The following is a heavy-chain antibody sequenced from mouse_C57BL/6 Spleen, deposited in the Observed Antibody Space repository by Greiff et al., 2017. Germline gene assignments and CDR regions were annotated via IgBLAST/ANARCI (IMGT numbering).Heavy chain of an antibody. D-gene: IGHD2-5*01. CDR2: IHPNSGST. CDR3: ASHYSNYEGFAY. CDR1: GYTFTSYW. J-gene: IGHJ3*01. Sequence: QVQLQQPGAELVKPGASVKLSCKASGYTFTSYWMHWVKQRPGQGLEWIGMIHPNSGSTNYNEKFKSKATLTVDKSSSTAYMPLSSLTSEDSAVYYCASHYSNYEGFAYWGQGTLVTVSA. V-gene: IGHV1-64*01.